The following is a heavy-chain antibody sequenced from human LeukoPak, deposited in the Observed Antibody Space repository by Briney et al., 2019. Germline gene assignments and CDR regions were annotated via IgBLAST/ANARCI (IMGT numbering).Heavy chain of an antibody. J-gene: IGHJ4*02. V-gene: IGHV3-23*01. Sequence: GGSLRPSCAASGFTFSSFAMSWVRQAPGKGLEWVSAISGSGATIYYADSVKGRFTVSRDNSKNTLSLQMNSLRAEDTAIYYCAKTVIAVAGPYYFDYWGQGTLVTVSS. CDR1: GFTFSSFA. CDR2: ISGSGATI. D-gene: IGHD6-19*01. CDR3: AKTVIAVAGPYYFDY.